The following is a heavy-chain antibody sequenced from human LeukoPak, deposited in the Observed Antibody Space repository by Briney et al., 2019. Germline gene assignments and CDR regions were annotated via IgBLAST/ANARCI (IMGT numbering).Heavy chain of an antibody. J-gene: IGHJ3*02. CDR3: ARAELGIDAFDI. Sequence: SETLSLTCTVSGGSISRDYWSWIRQPPGKGLEWIGYIYYTGSTNYNPSLKSRVTISVDTSKNQFSLKLSSVTAADTAVYYCARAELGIDAFDIWGQGTMVTVSS. V-gene: IGHV4-59*01. CDR2: IYYTGST. CDR1: GGSISRDY. D-gene: IGHD7-27*01.